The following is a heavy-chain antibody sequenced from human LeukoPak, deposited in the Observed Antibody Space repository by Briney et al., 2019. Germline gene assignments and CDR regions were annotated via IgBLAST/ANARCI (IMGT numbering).Heavy chain of an antibody. Sequence: ASVKVSCKASGYTFTSYDINWVRQATGQGLEWMGWMNPNSGNTGYAQKFQGRVTMTRNTSISTAYMELSSLRSEDTAVYYCAKDGSYGYGFYGDYWGQGTLVTVSS. CDR2: MNPNSGNT. J-gene: IGHJ4*02. CDR1: GYTFTSYD. CDR3: AKDGSYGYGFYGDY. V-gene: IGHV1-8*01. D-gene: IGHD3-16*01.